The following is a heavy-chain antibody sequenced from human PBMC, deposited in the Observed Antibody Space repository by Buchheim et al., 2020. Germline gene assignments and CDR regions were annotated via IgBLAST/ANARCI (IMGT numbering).Heavy chain of an antibody. CDR3: ARSSSWHNWFDP. Sequence: QVQLVQSGAEVKKPGASVKVSCKASGYTFTNYAIHWVRQAPGQRLEWMGWINTGNGKTIYSQKLQGRVTITRDTSANTAYMELSSLRSEDTAVYYCARSSSWHNWFDPWGQGTL. CDR1: GYTFTNYA. V-gene: IGHV1-3*04. J-gene: IGHJ5*02. CDR2: INTGNGKT. D-gene: IGHD6-13*01.